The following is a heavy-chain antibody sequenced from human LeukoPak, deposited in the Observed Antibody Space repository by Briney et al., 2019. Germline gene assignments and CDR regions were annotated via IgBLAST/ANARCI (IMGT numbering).Heavy chain of an antibody. CDR3: AKGSSGYFFDL. Sequence: PGGSLRLSCAASGFTFSSYAMSWVRQAPGKGLEWVSAISNDGGGATYADFVKGRFIVSRDNSKNTLFLQINSIRAEDTALYYCAKGSSGYFFDLWGQGTLVTVSS. J-gene: IGHJ4*02. V-gene: IGHV3-23*01. D-gene: IGHD3-22*01. CDR1: GFTFSSYA. CDR2: ISNDGGGA.